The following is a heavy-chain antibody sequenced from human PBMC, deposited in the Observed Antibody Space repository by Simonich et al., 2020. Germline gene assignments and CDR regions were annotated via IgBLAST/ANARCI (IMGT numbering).Heavy chain of an antibody. CDR2: KWYDQSNK. V-gene: IGHV3-33*01. Sequence: QVQLVESGGGVVQPGRSLRLSCAASGFTFSSYGMHWVRQAPGKGRGWVAVKWYDQSNKYYEDSVKGRFTISRDNSKNTLYLQMNSLRAEDTAVYYCARERAAAGEAFDYWGQGTLVTVSS. J-gene: IGHJ4*02. CDR3: ARERAAAGEAFDY. CDR1: GFTFSSYG. D-gene: IGHD6-13*01.